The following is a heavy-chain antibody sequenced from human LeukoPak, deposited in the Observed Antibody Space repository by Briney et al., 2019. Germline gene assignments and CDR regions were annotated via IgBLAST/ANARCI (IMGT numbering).Heavy chain of an antibody. J-gene: IGHJ4*02. CDR1: GFTFSSYD. CDR2: IGTAGDT. D-gene: IGHD1-26*01. CDR3: ARAVGATYFDY. V-gene: IGHV3-13*01. Sequence: GGSLRLSCAASGFTFSSYDMHWVRQATGKGLEWVSAIGTAGDTYYPVSVKGRFTISRENAKNSLYLQMNSLRAGDTAVYYCARAVGATYFDYWGQGTLVTVSS.